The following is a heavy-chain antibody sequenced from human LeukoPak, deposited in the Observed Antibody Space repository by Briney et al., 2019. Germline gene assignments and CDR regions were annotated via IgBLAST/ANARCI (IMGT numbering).Heavy chain of an antibody. J-gene: IGHJ6*02. V-gene: IGHV1-69*13. CDR3: AVYYYGSGSLPYYYYYGMDV. D-gene: IGHD3-10*01. CDR2: ITPLFGTA. CDR1: GGTFSKYT. Sequence: SVKVSCKASGGTFSKYTISWVRQRPGQGLEWMGGITPLFGTANYAQKFQGRVTITADESASTAYMELSSLRSEDTAVYYCAVYYYGSGSLPYYYYYGMDVWGQGTTVTVSS.